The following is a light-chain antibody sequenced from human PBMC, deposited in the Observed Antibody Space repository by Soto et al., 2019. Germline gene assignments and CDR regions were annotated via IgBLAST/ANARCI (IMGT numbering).Light chain of an antibody. CDR2: DAS. V-gene: IGKV1-5*01. J-gene: IGKJ2*01. Sequence: DIQMTQSPSTLSASVGDRVTITCRASQTISSWLAWYQQKPGKAPDLLIYDASSLQDGVPSRFSGRGSGTEFTLTISSLHPDDFATYFCQQYITFPYTFGQGTKLEIK. CDR1: QTISSW. CDR3: QQYITFPYT.